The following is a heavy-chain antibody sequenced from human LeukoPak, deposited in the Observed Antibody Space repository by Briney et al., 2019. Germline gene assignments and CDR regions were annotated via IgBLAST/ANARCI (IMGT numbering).Heavy chain of an antibody. CDR1: GGSINNYY. V-gene: IGHV4-59*08. CDR3: ARRRRIVETSKGDGFDI. D-gene: IGHD1-26*01. CDR2: IYYSGST. J-gene: IGHJ3*02. Sequence: SETLSLTCTVPGGSINNYYWNWIRQPPGKGLEWIGYIYYSGSTIYNPSLKSRVTISVDTSKNQFSLKLSSVTAADTAIYYCARRRRIVETSKGDGFDIWGQGTMVTVSS.